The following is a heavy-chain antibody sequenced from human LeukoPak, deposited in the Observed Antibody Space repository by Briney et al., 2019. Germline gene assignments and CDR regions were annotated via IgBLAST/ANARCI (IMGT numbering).Heavy chain of an antibody. CDR3: ARLPGYCSSNSCYKMTIPFDY. J-gene: IGHJ4*02. CDR1: GFDFSSYA. V-gene: IGHV3-23*01. D-gene: IGHD2-2*02. CDR2: IHDSGGST. Sequence: GGSLRLSCAASGFDFSSYAMSWVRQAPGKGLEWVSTIHDSGGSTYYADSVKGRFTISRDNSKNTLYLQMNSLRAEDTAVYYCARLPGYCSSNSCYKMTIPFDYWGQGTLVTVSS.